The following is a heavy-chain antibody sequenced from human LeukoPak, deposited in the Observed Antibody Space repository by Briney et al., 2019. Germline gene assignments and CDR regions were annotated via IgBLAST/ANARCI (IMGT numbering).Heavy chain of an antibody. Sequence: GGSLRLSCAAPGFTFDDYGMSWVRQAPGKGLEWVSGINWNGGSTGYADSVKGRFTISRDNAKNSLYLQMNSLRAEDTALYYCARDRKKIRYFDWLPYDPWGQGTLGTVSS. D-gene: IGHD3-9*01. CDR2: INWNGGST. J-gene: IGHJ5*02. V-gene: IGHV3-20*04. CDR3: ARDRKKIRYFDWLPYDP. CDR1: GFTFDDYG.